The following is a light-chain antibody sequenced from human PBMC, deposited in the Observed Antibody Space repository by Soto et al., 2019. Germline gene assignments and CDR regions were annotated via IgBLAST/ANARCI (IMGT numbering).Light chain of an antibody. J-gene: IGKJ5*01. Sequence: ESVLSQSPGTLSLYQGERATLSCRASQSINTYLAWYQQKPGQAPRLLIYDASKRATGIPARFSGSGSGTNFTLTISSLEPEDFAVYYCQQRRSWQVTFGQGTRLEI. V-gene: IGKV3D-11*02. CDR1: QSINTY. CDR3: QQRRSWQVT. CDR2: DAS.